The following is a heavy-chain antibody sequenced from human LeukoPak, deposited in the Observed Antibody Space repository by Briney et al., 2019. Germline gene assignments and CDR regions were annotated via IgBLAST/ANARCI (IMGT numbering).Heavy chain of an antibody. V-gene: IGHV1-24*01. J-gene: IGHJ6*03. D-gene: IGHD5-12*01. CDR2: FDPEDGET. CDR1: GYTLTELS. Sequence: ASVKVSCKVSGYTLTELSMHWVRQAPGKGLEWMGGFDPEDGETIYAQKFQGRVTMTTDTSTSTAYMELRSLRSDDTAVYYCARGRDIVATIFSGDTYMDVWGKGTTVTVSS. CDR3: ARGRDIVATIFSGDTYMDV.